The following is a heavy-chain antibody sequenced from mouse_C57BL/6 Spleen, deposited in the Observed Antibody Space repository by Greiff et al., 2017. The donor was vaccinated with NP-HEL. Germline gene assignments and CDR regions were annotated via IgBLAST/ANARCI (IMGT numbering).Heavy chain of an antibody. CDR2: INPNYGTT. V-gene: IGHV1-39*01. D-gene: IGHD1-1*01. CDR3: AREDYGSSYAMDY. J-gene: IGHJ4*01. CDR1: GYSFTDYN. Sequence: EVKLQESGPELVKPGASVKISCKASGYSFTDYNMNWVKQSNGKSLEWIGVINPNYGTTSYNQKFKGKATLTVDQSSSTAYMQLNSLTSEDSAVYYCAREDYGSSYAMDYWGQGTSVTVSS.